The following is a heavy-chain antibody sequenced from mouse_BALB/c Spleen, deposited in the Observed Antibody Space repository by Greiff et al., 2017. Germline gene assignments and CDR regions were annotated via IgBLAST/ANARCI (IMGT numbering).Heavy chain of an antibody. Sequence: QVQLKQSGPELVKPGASVRISCKASGYTFTSYYIHWVKQRPGQGLEWIGWIYPGNVNTKYNEKFKGKATLTADKSSSTAYMQLSSLTSEDSAVYFCARSDSSGYVDAMDYWGQGTSVTVSS. J-gene: IGHJ4*01. CDR1: GYTFTSYY. CDR3: ARSDSSGYVDAMDY. D-gene: IGHD3-2*01. CDR2: IYPGNVNT. V-gene: IGHV1S56*01.